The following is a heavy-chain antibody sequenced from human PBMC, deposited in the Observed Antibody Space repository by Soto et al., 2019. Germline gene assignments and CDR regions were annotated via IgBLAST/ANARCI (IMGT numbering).Heavy chain of an antibody. V-gene: IGHV1-69*01. Sequence: QVQLVQSGAEVKKPGSSVKLSCKASGGTISSHAISWVRQAPGQGLEWMGGIIPILGTTNYAQKLQGRVTITADESMSTVYMELSSLRCEDTAVHYCARDRRPYDNGMDVWGQGTTVTVS. CDR3: ARDRRPYDNGMDV. J-gene: IGHJ6*02. CDR1: GGTISSHA. CDR2: IIPILGTT.